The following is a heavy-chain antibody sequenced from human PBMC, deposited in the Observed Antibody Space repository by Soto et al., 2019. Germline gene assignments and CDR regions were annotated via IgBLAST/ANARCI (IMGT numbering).Heavy chain of an antibody. J-gene: IGHJ2*01. Sequence: QVQLVQSGAEVKKPGSSVKVSCKASGGTFSNYAISWARQVPGQGLEWMGGIIPIYGTANYAQKLQGRVTISADESTSTGYMDLSSLGSDDTAGYYCARAYGEYSNQGYFGLWGRGTLVTVSS. CDR3: ARAYGEYSNQGYFGL. V-gene: IGHV1-69*01. CDR2: IIPIYGTA. CDR1: GGTFSNYA. D-gene: IGHD4-17*01.